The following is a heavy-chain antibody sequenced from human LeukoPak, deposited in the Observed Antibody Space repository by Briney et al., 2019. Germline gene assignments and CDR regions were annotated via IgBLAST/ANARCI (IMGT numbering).Heavy chain of an antibody. D-gene: IGHD3-10*01. CDR1: GYTFTSYG. CDR3: ARDHGYYGSGSYYADPASGVLDY. J-gene: IGHJ4*02. Sequence: ASVKVSCKASGYTFTSYGISWVRQAPGQGLEWMGWISAYNGNTNYAQKLQGRVTMTTDTSTSTAYMELRSLRSDDTAVYYCARDHGYYGSGSYYADPASGVLDYWGQGTLVTVSS. V-gene: IGHV1-18*01. CDR2: ISAYNGNT.